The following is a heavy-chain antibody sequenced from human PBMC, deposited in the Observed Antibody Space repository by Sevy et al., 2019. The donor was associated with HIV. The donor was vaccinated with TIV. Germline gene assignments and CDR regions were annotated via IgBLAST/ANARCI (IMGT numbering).Heavy chain of an antibody. CDR3: AKDRSTLVGGDLEY. V-gene: IGHV3-23*01. J-gene: IGHJ4*02. Sequence: GGSLRLSCAASGFTNYAISWVRQAPGKGLEWVSSISGSGGDTYYADSMKGRFTISRDNSKNMLYLQMDSLRAGDTAVYYCAKDRSTLVGGDLEYWGQGTLVTVSS. D-gene: IGHD1-26*01. CDR1: GFTNYA. CDR2: ISGSGGDT.